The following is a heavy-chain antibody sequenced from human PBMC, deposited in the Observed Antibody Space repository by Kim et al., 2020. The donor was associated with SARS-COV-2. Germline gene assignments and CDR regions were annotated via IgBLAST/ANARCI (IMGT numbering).Heavy chain of an antibody. J-gene: IGHJ4*02. Sequence: GGSLRLSCAASGFTFSSYGMHWVRQAPGKGLEWVAVISYDGSNKYYADSVKGRFTISRDNSKNTLYLQMNSLRAEDTAVYYCAKEARITIFGVVGPKYYFDYWGQGTLVTVSS. CDR2: ISYDGSNK. V-gene: IGHV3-30*18. D-gene: IGHD3-3*01. CDR3: AKEARITIFGVVGPKYYFDY. CDR1: GFTFSSYG.